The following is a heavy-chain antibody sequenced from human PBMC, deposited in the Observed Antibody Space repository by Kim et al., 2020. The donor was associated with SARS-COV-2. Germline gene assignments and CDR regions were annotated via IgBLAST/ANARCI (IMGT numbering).Heavy chain of an antibody. V-gene: IGHV3-15*01. D-gene: IGHD3-22*01. CDR1: GFIFSNAW. CDR2: IKSKTDGGTA. Sequence: GGSLRLSCADSGFIFSNAWMSWVRQAPGKGLEWVGRIKSKTDGGTADYAAPVKGRFTISRDDSINTLYLQMNSLKTEDTAVYFCTTEINYYDTSGYYALFDYWGQGTLVTVSP. J-gene: IGHJ4*02. CDR3: TTEINYYDTSGYYALFDY.